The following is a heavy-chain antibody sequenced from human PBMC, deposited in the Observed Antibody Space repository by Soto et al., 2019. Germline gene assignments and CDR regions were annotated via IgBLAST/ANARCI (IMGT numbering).Heavy chain of an antibody. CDR2: ISYDGNNK. V-gene: IGHV3-30*03. CDR3: ARGPSYSDSYFDH. D-gene: IGHD4-17*01. J-gene: IGHJ4*02. CDR1: GFTFSTYA. Sequence: GGSLRLSCAASGFTFSTYAMAWVRQAPGKGLQWLAVISYDGNNKYYADSVEGRFTISRDNSKNTVYLQMNSLRLEDTAVYYCARGPSYSDSYFDHWGQGTLVTVSS.